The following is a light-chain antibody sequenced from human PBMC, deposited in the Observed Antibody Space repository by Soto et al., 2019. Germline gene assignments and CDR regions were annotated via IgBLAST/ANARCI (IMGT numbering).Light chain of an antibody. V-gene: IGKV3-20*01. CDR3: QQYGTSFT. CDR2: GPF. J-gene: IGKJ2*01. CDR1: QSVSSAY. Sequence: EIVLTQSPGTLSLSPGERATLSCRASQSVSSAYLAWYQQKPGQAPRLLIYGPFSRATGIPDRFSGYGSGTDFTLSITRLEPEDFAVYYCQQYGTSFTFGQGTKLQIK.